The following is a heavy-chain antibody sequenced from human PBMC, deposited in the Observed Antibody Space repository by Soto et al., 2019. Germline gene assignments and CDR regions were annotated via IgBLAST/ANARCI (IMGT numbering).Heavy chain of an antibody. J-gene: IGHJ6*02. CDR3: ARDLPVRGFGELLLRDYYYGMDV. CDR2: FDPEDGET. Sequence: ASVKVSCKVSGYTLTELSMHWVRQAPGKGLEWMGGFDPEDGETIYAQKFQGRVTMTEDTSTDTASMELSSLRSEDTAVYYCARDLPVRGFGELLLRDYYYGMDVWGQGTTVTV. D-gene: IGHD3-10*01. V-gene: IGHV1-24*01. CDR1: GYTLTELS.